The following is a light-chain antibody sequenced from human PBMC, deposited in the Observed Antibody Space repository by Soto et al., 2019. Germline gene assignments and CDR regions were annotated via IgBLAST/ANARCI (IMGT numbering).Light chain of an antibody. J-gene: IGKJ3*01. V-gene: IGKV3-20*01. CDR3: KQYGSSPVT. CDR1: ESVTNY. Sequence: EIVLTQSPATLSLSPGERGTLSCRASESVTNYLAWYQQKPGQAPRLLVYGASNRATGIPDRFSGSGSGTDFNLTISRLEPEDFPVYYCKQYGSSPVTFGPGTKVDIK. CDR2: GAS.